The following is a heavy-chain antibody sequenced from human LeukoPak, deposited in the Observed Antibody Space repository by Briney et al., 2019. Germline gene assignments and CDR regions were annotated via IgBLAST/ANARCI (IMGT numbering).Heavy chain of an antibody. J-gene: IGHJ4*02. CDR2: INPSGGST. CDR3: ATLRGVAFDFWSGYGVY. D-gene: IGHD3-3*01. Sequence: ASVKVSCKASGYTFTSYYMHWVRQAPGQGLEWMGIINPSGGSTIYAQKFQGRVTMTEDTSTDTAYMELSSLRSEDTAVYYCATLRGVAFDFWSGYGVYGGQGTLVTVSS. CDR1: GYTFTSYY. V-gene: IGHV1-46*01.